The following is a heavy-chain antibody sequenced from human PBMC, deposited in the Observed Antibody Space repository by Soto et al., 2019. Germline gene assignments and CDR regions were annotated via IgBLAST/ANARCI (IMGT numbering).Heavy chain of an antibody. Sequence: GAAVKVSCKSAGHTLINYYMHWVRHAPGQGLDCLGKIDPSGNGTSYAERFQGRLTLTSDTSTNTVYVELSSLKYEDTAIYYCAINYYDSSAYLYWGQGTLVTVS. J-gene: IGHJ4*02. CDR1: GHTLINYY. V-gene: IGHV1-46*01. CDR3: AINYYDSSAYLY. D-gene: IGHD3-22*01. CDR2: IDPSGNGT.